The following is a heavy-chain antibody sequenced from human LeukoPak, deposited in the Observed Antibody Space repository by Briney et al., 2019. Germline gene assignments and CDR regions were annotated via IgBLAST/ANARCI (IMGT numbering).Heavy chain of an antibody. Sequence: ASVKVSCKASGYTFTSYDINWVRQATGQGLEWMGWMNPNSGNTGYAQKFQGRVTMTRNTSISTAYMELSSLRSEDTAVYYCARDFRIGYGTDWSPFNYWGQGTLVTVSS. CDR3: ARDFRIGYGTDWSPFNY. D-gene: IGHD3-9*01. V-gene: IGHV1-8*01. J-gene: IGHJ4*02. CDR1: GYTFTSYD. CDR2: MNPNSGNT.